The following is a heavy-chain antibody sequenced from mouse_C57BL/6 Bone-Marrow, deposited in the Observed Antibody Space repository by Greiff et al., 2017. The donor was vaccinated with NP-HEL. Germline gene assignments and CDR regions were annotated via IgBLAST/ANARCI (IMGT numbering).Heavy chain of an antibody. V-gene: IGHV5-6*01. J-gene: IGHJ2*01. CDR2: ISSGGSYT. CDR3: ERHYYSNYFDY. CDR1: GFTFSSYG. Sequence: EVMLVESGGDLVKPGGSLKLSCAASGFTFSSYGMSWVRQTPDKRLEWVATISSGGSYTYYPDSVKGRCTISRDNAKNTLYLQMSSLKSEDTAMYYCERHYYSNYFDYWGQGTTLTVSS. D-gene: IGHD2-5*01.